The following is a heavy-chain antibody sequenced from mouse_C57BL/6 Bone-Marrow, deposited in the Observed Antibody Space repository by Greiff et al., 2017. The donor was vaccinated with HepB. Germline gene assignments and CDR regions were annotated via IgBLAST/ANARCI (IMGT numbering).Heavy chain of an antibody. V-gene: IGHV14-1*01. J-gene: IGHJ3*01. CDR3: TTAVPAWFAY. CDR1: GFNIKDYY. Sequence: EVQLQQSGAELVRPGASVKLSCTASGFNIKDYYMHWVKRRPEQGLEWIGRIDPEDGDTEYAPKFQGKATMTADTSSNTAYLPLSSLTAEDTAVYYCTTAVPAWFAYWGQGTLVTVSA. CDR2: IDPEDGDT. D-gene: IGHD1-1*01.